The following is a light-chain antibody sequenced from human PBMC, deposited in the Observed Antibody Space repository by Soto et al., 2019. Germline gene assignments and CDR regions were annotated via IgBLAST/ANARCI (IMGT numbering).Light chain of an antibody. CDR1: QSISSW. V-gene: IGKV1-5*01. Sequence: DIQMTQSPSTLSASVGDRVTITCRASQSISSWLAWYQQKPGKAPKLLIYDASSLDSGVPSRFSGRGSGTEFTLAISTPLPDDVATSYCEHDNSYSVCTFGPGTKVDIK. J-gene: IGKJ3*01. CDR3: EHDNSYSVCT. CDR2: DAS.